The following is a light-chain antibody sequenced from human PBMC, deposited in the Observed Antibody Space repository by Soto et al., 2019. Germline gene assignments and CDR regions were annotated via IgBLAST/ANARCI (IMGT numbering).Light chain of an antibody. Sequence: QSVLTQPPSASGTPGQRVTISCSGSISNIGTNYVYWYQQLPGTAPKLLIFRHDRRPSGVPDRFSGSRSGTSASLAISGLRSEDEADYYCASWDASLSGPVFGGGTKLTVL. CDR3: ASWDASLSGPV. J-gene: IGLJ2*01. CDR2: RHD. V-gene: IGLV1-47*01. CDR1: ISNIGTNY.